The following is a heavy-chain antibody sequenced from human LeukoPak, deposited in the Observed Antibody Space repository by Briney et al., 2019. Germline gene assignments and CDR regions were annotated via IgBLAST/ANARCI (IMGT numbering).Heavy chain of an antibody. V-gene: IGHV3-23*01. CDR3: ARGLLTFGPQPSPAEYFYH. CDR1: GFTFNSYA. Sequence: GGSLRLSCAASGFTFNSYAMSWVRQTPAKGLEWVSFISGSGDRTYYADSVKGRFTISRDNSENTLFLQMNSLRAADTAVYYCARGLLTFGPQPSPAEYFYHWGQGTLVTVSS. J-gene: IGHJ1*01. D-gene: IGHD3-16*01. CDR2: ISGSGDRT.